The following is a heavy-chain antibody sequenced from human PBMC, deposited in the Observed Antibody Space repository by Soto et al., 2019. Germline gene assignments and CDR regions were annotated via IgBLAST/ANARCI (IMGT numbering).Heavy chain of an antibody. CDR3: AKDTMGGCSFWSGYYSDGLDV. CDR1: GFTFDSYA. Sequence: EVKLLESGGGLAQPGGSLRLSCVGSGFTFDSYAISWVRQAPGERLQWISAISGSADGTDYSHSVWGRFTISRDNAKKTVHLQMDSLRVEDTAVYLCAKDTMGGCSFWSGYYSDGLDVWGQVTMVSVS. V-gene: IGHV3-23*01. D-gene: IGHD3-3*01. J-gene: IGHJ3*01. CDR2: ISGSADGT.